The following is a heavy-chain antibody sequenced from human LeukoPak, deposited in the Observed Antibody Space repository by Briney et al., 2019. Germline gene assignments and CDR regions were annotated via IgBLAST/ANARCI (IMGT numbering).Heavy chain of an antibody. Sequence: SVKVSCTASRGTFSSYAISWVRQAPGQGLEWMGGIIPIFGTANYAQTFQGRVTITADESTSTAYMELSSLRSEDTAVYYCAKYTAMFDYWGQGTLVTVSS. J-gene: IGHJ4*02. CDR3: AKYTAMFDY. CDR2: IIPIFGTA. D-gene: IGHD5-18*01. CDR1: RGTFSSYA. V-gene: IGHV1-69*13.